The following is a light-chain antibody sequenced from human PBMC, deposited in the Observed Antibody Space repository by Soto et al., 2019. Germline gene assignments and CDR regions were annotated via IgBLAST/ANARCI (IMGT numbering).Light chain of an antibody. CDR3: SSYAGSNKLV. CDR1: SSDVGGYNY. Sequence: QSVLTQPPSASGSPGQSVTISCTGTSSDVGGYNYVSWYQQHPGKAPKHMIYGVSKRPSGVPDRYSGSKSGNTASLTVSGLQAEDEADYYCSSYAGSNKLVFGGGTKLTVL. V-gene: IGLV2-8*01. CDR2: GVS. J-gene: IGLJ2*01.